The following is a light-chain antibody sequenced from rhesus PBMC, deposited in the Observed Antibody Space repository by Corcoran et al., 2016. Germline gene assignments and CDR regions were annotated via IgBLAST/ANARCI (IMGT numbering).Light chain of an antibody. V-gene: IGKV1-74*01. Sequence: DIQMTQSPSSLSASVGDRVTITCRASENVNNYLHWYQTKPGKAPKLLISAASTLQSGVPSRFSGSGSGTDYTFTISSLQPEDVATYYCQHSYGTPLTFGGGTKVEIK. CDR2: AAS. J-gene: IGKJ4*01. CDR3: QHSYGTPLT. CDR1: ENVNNY.